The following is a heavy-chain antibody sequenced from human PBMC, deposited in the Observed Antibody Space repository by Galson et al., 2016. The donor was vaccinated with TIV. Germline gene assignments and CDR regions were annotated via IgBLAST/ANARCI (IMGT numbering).Heavy chain of an antibody. CDR1: GYRFSNYW. J-gene: IGHJ4*02. CDR2: IYPVDSDT. D-gene: IGHD6-25*01. CDR3: ARERDSGYAGNFDF. Sequence: QSGAEVKKPGESLKISCKASGYRFSNYWIAWVRQMPGKGLEWMGIIYPVDSDTRYSPSFQGQVTISADKSINTAYLQWNSLKASDSAIYYCARERDSGYAGNFDFWGQGTLVTVSS. V-gene: IGHV5-51*03.